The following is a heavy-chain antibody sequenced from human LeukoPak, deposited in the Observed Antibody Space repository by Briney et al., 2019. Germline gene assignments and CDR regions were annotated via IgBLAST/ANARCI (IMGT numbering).Heavy chain of an antibody. CDR3: ARGGYGSGSYYPTTFDY. D-gene: IGHD3-10*01. Sequence: ASVKVSCKASGYSFNSQGMNWVRQAPGQGLEWMGWISAYNGNTNYAQKLQGRVTMTTDTSTSTAYMELRSLRSDDAAVYYCARGGYGSGSYYPTTFDYWGQGTLVTVSS. CDR1: GYSFNSQG. V-gene: IGHV1-18*01. J-gene: IGHJ4*02. CDR2: ISAYNGNT.